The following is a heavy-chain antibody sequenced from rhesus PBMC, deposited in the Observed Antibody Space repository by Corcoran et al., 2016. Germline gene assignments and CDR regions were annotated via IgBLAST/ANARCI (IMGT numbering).Heavy chain of an antibody. V-gene: IGHV4-160*01. CDR2: IDGSGST. D-gene: IGHD4-11*01. CDR3: ARAPHNYLRFDY. J-gene: IGHJ4*01. Sequence: QLQLQESGPGLVKPSETLSLTCAVSGGSISGYWWSWIRQPPGKGLEWIGRIDGSGSTDYNPALKSRVTISRDTSKNHFSLKLSSVTAADTAVYYCARAPHNYLRFDYWGQGVLVTVSS. CDR1: GGSISGYW.